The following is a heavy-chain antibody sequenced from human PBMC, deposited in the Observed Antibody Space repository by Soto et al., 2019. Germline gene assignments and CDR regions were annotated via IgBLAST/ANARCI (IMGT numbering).Heavy chain of an antibody. CDR3: ARGYDVVPVPVAIRVGYFDH. CDR1: GFTFSSHT. CDR2: ISATGSDI. J-gene: IGHJ4*02. Sequence: EVDLVESGGGLAKPGGALRLSCTDSGFTFSSHTMNWVRQAPGKGLEWVSSISATGSDIYYGDSVMGRFTISRDNAKNSLYLQLNNLRVEDTAVYYCARGYDVVPVPVAIRVGYFDHWGQGTVVTVSS. D-gene: IGHD3-16*01. V-gene: IGHV3-21*01.